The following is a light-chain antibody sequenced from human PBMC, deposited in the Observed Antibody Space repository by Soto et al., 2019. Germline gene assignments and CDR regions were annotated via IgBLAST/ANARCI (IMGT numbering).Light chain of an antibody. CDR2: AAS. CDR3: QQYNSYPWT. CDR1: QSVSRY. J-gene: IGKJ1*01. V-gene: IGKV1-39*01. Sequence: DVQMTQSPSSLSALVVDRVTITCRASQSVSRYLNWYQHKPGKAPKLLINAASNLRSGVPSRFSGSGSGTQFTLTISSLQPDDFATYYCQQYNSYPWTFSQGTKVDIK.